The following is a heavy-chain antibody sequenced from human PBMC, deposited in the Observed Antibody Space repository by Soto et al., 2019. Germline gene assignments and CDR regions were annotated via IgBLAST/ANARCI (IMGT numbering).Heavy chain of an antibody. Sequence: SVKISCKTSGGPFKNYAINWVRQAPGQGLEWMGGIIPILGTPNYAQKFQGRVTITADASTSTAYMELSSLRSEDTAIFYCATDHSGSFYPYFGSRGQGTLVTVSS. J-gene: IGHJ4*02. D-gene: IGHD1-26*01. V-gene: IGHV1-69*13. CDR1: GGPFKNYA. CDR2: IIPILGTP. CDR3: ATDHSGSFYPYFGS.